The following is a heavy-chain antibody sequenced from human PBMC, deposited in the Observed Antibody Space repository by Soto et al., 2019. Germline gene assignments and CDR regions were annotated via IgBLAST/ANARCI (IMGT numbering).Heavy chain of an antibody. CDR3: ARAGQGASCSGGSCYLGASDV. CDR1: GFNFSSYD. D-gene: IGHD2-15*01. J-gene: IGHJ3*01. V-gene: IGHV3-13*01. Sequence: EVQLVESGGGLVQPGESLRLSCEASGFNFSSYDMHWVRQATGEGLEWVSVIGTAGDTYYPGSVKGRFTISRENAKNSLYLQMNSLRAGDTAVYYCARAGQGASCSGGSCYLGASDVWGQGTMVTVSS. CDR2: IGTAGDT.